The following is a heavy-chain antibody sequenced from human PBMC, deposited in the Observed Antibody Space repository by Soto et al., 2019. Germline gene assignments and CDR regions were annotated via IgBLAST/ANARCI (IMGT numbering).Heavy chain of an antibody. CDR1: GGTFSSYA. V-gene: IGHV1-69*01. CDR3: ARGQDTAMVTPYYYYYGMDV. J-gene: IGHJ6*02. CDR2: IIPIFGTA. D-gene: IGHD5-18*01. Sequence: QVQLVQSGAEVKKPGSSVKVSCKASGGTFSSYAISWVRQAPGQGLEWMGGIIPIFGTANYAQKFQGRVTITADESTSTAYMELSSLRSEDTAVYYCARGQDTAMVTPYYYYYGMDVWGQGTTVTVS.